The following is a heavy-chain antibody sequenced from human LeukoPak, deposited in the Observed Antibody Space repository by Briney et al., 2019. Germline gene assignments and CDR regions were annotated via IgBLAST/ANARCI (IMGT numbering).Heavy chain of an antibody. Sequence: GGSLRLSCAASGFTFSSYAMHWVRQAPGKGLEWVAVISYDGCNKYYADSVKGRFTISRDNSKNTLYLQMNSLRAEDTAVYYCASPIAVAGTPDYWGQGTLVTVSS. V-gene: IGHV3-30*04. D-gene: IGHD6-19*01. J-gene: IGHJ4*02. CDR1: GFTFSSYA. CDR2: ISYDGCNK. CDR3: ASPIAVAGTPDY.